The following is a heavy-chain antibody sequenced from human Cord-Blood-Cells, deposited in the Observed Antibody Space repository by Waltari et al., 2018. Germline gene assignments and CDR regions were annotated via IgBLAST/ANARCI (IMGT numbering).Heavy chain of an antibody. CDR1: GFTFSSYS. CDR3: ARDERYVGADYDILTGYYYYYYMDV. Sequence: EVQLVESGGGLVKPGGSLRLSCAASGFTFSSYSMNWVRQAPGKGLEGVSSLSSSSSYIYYADSVKGRFTISRDNAKNSLYLQMNSLRAEDTAVYYCARDERYVGADYDILTGYYYYYYMDVWGKGTTVTVSS. D-gene: IGHD3-9*01. CDR2: LSSSSSYI. V-gene: IGHV3-21*01. J-gene: IGHJ6*03.